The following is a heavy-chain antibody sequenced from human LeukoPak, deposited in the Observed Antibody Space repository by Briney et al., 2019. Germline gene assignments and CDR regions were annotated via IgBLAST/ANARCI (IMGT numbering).Heavy chain of an antibody. D-gene: IGHD6-19*01. CDR2: INAGNSNT. V-gene: IGHV1-3*01. CDR1: GYTFTNHV. J-gene: IGHJ4*02. CDR3: ARSRAIGSGWPGNY. Sequence: ASEKVSCKASGYTFTNHVMHWVRQAPGQRLEWMGWINAGNSNTKYSQNFQGRVTITRDTSASTAYMELSSLRSEDTAVYYCARSRAIGSGWPGNYWGQGTLVTVSS.